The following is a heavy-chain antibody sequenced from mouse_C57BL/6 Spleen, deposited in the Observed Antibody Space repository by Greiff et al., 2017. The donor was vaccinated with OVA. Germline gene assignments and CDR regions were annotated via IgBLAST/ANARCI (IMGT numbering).Heavy chain of an antibody. V-gene: IGHV1-26*01. J-gene: IGHJ3*01. D-gene: IGHD3-3*01. CDR3: AKGHLAY. CDR2: INPNNGGT. Sequence: EVKLQQSGPELVKPGASVKISCKASGYTFTDYYMNWVKQSHGKSLEWIGDINPNNGGTSYNQKFKGKATLTVDKSSSTAYMELRSLTSEDSAVYYCAKGHLAYWGQGTLVTVSA. CDR1: GYTFTDYY.